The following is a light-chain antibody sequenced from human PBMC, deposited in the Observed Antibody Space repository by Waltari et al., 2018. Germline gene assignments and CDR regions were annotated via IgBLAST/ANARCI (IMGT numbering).Light chain of an antibody. CDR3: SSYTSSSVYV. CDR1: RSDVGGYNY. CDR2: DVS. V-gene: IGLV2-14*01. J-gene: IGLJ1*01. Sequence: QSALTQPASVSGSPGQSITISCTGTRSDVGGYNYVSWYQQHPGKAPKLMIYDVSKRPSGVSNRCSGSKSGNTASLTISGLQAEDEADYYCSSYTSSSVYVFGTGTKVTVL.